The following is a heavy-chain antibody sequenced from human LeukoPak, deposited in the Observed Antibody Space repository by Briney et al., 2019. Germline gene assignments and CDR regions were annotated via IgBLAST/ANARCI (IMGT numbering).Heavy chain of an antibody. CDR1: GGTFSSYA. D-gene: IGHD5-18*01. J-gene: IGHJ6*03. CDR2: IIPILGIA. CDR3: ARDTAMTYYYYYMDV. Sequence: SVKVSCKASGGTFSSYAISWVRQAPGQGLEWMGRIIPILGIANYAQKFQGRVTITADTSTSTAYMELRSLRSDDTAVYYCARDTAMTYYYYYMDVWGKGTTVTVSS. V-gene: IGHV1-69*04.